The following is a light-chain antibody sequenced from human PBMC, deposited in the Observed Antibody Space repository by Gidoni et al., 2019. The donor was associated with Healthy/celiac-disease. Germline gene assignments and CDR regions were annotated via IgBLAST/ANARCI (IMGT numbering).Light chain of an antibody. CDR3: QQRSNWPPKLT. CDR1: QSVSSY. J-gene: IGKJ4*01. V-gene: IGKV3-11*01. CDR2: DAS. Sequence: EIVLTPSPATLSLSPGERATLSCRDSQSVSSYLAWYQQKPGQAPRLLIYDASNRATGIPARFSGSGSGTDFTLTISSLEPEDFAVYYCQQRSNWPPKLTYGGGTKVEIK.